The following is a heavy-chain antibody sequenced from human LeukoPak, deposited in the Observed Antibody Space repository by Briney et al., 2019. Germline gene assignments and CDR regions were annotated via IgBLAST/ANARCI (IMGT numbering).Heavy chain of an antibody. CDR2: IYYSGST. D-gene: IGHD3-22*01. CDR3: ARNRLDDSSGYYENDY. J-gene: IGHJ4*02. V-gene: IGHV4-31*03. CDR1: GGSISSGGYY. Sequence: PSETLSLTCTVSGGSISSGGYYWNWIRQHPGKGLEWIGYIYYSGSTYYNPSLKSRVTISVDTSKNQFSLKLSSVTAADTAVYYCARNRLDDSSGYYENDYWGQGTLVTVSS.